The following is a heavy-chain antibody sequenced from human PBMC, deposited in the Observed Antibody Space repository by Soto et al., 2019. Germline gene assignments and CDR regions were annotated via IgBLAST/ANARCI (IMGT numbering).Heavy chain of an antibody. D-gene: IGHD3-22*01. J-gene: IGHJ5*02. Sequence: QLQLQESGPGLVKPSETLSLTCTVSGGSISSSSYYWGWIRQPPGKGLEWIGSIYYSGSSYYNPSLKSRVTISVDTSKNQFTRKLSSVTAADTAVYYCARRGNYYDSSGFVGWFDPWGQGTLVTVSS. CDR3: ARRGNYYDSSGFVGWFDP. CDR1: GGSISSSSYY. CDR2: IYYSGSS. V-gene: IGHV4-39*01.